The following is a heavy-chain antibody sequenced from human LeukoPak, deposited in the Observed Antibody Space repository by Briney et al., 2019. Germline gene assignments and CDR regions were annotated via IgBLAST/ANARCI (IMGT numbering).Heavy chain of an antibody. CDR2: ISSSDTYI. Sequence: GGSLRLSCAASGFTFSSYAMHWVRQAPGKGLEWVSSISSSDTYIHYADSVKGRFTISRDNAKNSLYLQMNSLRAEDTAVYYCARGSAMVLRRGRRPYYFDYWGQGTLVTVSS. D-gene: IGHD5-18*01. CDR1: GFTFSSYA. V-gene: IGHV3-21*01. CDR3: ARGSAMVLRRGRRPYYFDY. J-gene: IGHJ4*02.